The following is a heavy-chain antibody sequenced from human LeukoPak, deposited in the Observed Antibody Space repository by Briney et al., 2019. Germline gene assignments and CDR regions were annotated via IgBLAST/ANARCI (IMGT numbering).Heavy chain of an antibody. CDR1: GYTFTSYY. J-gene: IGHJ4*02. CDR2: INPSGGST. CDR3: AREVSTSKQLVDY. V-gene: IGHV1-46*01. D-gene: IGHD5/OR15-5a*01. Sequence: ASVKVSCKASGYTFTSYYMHWVRQAPGQGLEWMGIINPSGGSTSYAQKFQGRVTMTRDTSISTAYMELSRLRSDDTAVYYCAREVSTSKQLVDYWGQGTLVTVSS.